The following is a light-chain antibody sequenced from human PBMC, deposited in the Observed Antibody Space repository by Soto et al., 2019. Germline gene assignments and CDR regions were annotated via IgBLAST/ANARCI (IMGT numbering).Light chain of an antibody. CDR3: SSRAGSTPYV. Sequence: QSALTQPPSASGSPGQSVTISCTGTSSDVGGYNYVSWYQQHPGKAPKLMIYEVSKRPSGVPDRFSGSKSGSTASLTVSGLQAEDEADYYCSSRAGSTPYVFGTRTKVTVL. CDR1: SSDVGGYNY. CDR2: EVS. J-gene: IGLJ1*01. V-gene: IGLV2-8*01.